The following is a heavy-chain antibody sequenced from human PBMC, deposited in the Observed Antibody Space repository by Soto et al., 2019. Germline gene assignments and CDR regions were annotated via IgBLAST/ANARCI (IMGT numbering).Heavy chain of an antibody. CDR3: AAAPESGVATIRGAFDI. CDR2: IVVGSGNT. CDR1: GFTFTSSA. D-gene: IGHD5-12*01. V-gene: IGHV1-58*02. Sequence: GASVKVSCKASGFTFTSSAMQWVRQARGQRLEWIGWIVVGSGNTNYAQKFQERVTITRDMSTSTAYMELSSLRSEDTVVYYCAAAPESGVATIRGAFDIWGQGTMVTVSS. J-gene: IGHJ3*02.